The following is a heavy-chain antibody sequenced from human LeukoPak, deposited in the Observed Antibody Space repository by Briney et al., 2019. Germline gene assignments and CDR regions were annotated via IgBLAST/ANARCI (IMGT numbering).Heavy chain of an antibody. D-gene: IGHD7-27*01. V-gene: IGHV4-59*08. CDR2: VSYSGSS. J-gene: IGHJ4*02. CDR3: ARLQGRGDNYLDS. CDR1: GGSISNYY. Sequence: SETLSLARTVSGGSISNYYWSWIRHPPGKRLEWIGYVSYSGSSSSNPSLESRVTISVDMSKNQFSLRLSSVTASDTAVYYCARLQGRGDNYLDSWGQGTLVTVSS.